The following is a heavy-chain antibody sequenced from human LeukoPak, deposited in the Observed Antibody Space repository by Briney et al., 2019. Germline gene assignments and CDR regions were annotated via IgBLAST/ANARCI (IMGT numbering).Heavy chain of an antibody. CDR1: GYTFTSYA. CDR3: ARDYLPGTQGGYNWFDP. CDR2: INAGNGNT. J-gene: IGHJ5*02. Sequence: ASVKVSCKASGYTFTSYAMHWVRQAPGQRLEWMGWINAGNGNTKYSQKFQGRVTITRDTSASTAYMELSSLRSEDTAVYYCARDYLPGTQGGYNWFDPWGQGTLVTASS. D-gene: IGHD1-1*01. V-gene: IGHV1-3*01.